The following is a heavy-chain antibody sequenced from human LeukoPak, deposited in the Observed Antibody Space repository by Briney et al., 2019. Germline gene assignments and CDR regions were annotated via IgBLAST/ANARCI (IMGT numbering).Heavy chain of an antibody. CDR3: ARIPLYFLEPFDY. J-gene: IGHJ4*02. D-gene: IGHD3-3*01. V-gene: IGHV4-34*01. Sequence: PSETLSLTCAVYGGSVSGYYWSWIRQPPGKGLEWIGEISHRGRSHYNPSLEGRVTMSVDTSKNQSALEVDSVTAADTDVYYCARIPLYFLEPFDYWGQGILVTVSS. CDR2: ISHRGRS. CDR1: GGSVSGYY.